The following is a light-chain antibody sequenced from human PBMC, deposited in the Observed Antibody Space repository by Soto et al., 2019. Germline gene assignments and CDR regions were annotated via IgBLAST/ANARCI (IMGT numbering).Light chain of an antibody. J-gene: IGKJ1*01. V-gene: IGKV3-15*01. CDR3: QQYKNWPSWT. Sequence: EIVWTQSPGTLSLSPGERATLSCRASQSVSSNLAWYQQKPGQAPRLLIYGASTRATGIPARFSGSGSGTEFTLTISSLQSEDFAVYYCQQYKNWPSWTFGQGTKVDIK. CDR2: GAS. CDR1: QSVSSN.